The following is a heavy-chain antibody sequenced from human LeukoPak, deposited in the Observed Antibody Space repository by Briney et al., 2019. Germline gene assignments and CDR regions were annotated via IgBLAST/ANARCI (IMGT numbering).Heavy chain of an antibody. J-gene: IGHJ4*02. CDR2: IKEDGRQK. CDR3: ARDRWGYSYGGD. Sequence: WGSLRLSCAASGFTFSSYWMSWVGQAPGKGLEWVANIKEDGRQKYYVGSVKGRFTISRDNAKNSLYLRMNSLRAEDTALYYCARDRWGYSYGGDWGQGTLVTVSS. D-gene: IGHD5-18*01. V-gene: IGHV3-7*01. CDR1: GFTFSSYW.